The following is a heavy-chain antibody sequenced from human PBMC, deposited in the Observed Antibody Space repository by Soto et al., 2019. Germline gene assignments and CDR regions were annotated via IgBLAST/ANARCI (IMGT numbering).Heavy chain of an antibody. CDR1: GYTFTSYG. V-gene: IGHV1-18*01. CDR2: ISAYNGNA. CDR3: ARDRRRAAAGYYYSYGLDV. J-gene: IGHJ6*02. D-gene: IGHD6-13*01. Sequence: ASVKVSCKASGYTFTSYGISWVRQAPGQGLEWMGWISAYNGNANYAQKLQGRGTMTTDTYTSTDYMELRSLRSDDTAVYYCARDRRRAAAGYYYSYGLDVCG.